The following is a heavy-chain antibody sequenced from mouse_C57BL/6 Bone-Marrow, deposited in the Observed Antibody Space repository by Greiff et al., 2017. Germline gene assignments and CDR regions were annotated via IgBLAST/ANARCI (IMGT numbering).Heavy chain of an antibody. Sequence: QVQLQQSGPELVKPGASVKLSCKASGYTFTSYDINWVKQRPGQGLEWIGWIYPRDGSTKYNEKFKGKATLTVDTSSSTAYMELRSLTSEDSAVYFCARRPRRDAMDYWGQGTSVTVSS. CDR3: ARRPRRDAMDY. J-gene: IGHJ4*01. CDR2: IYPRDGST. V-gene: IGHV1-85*01. CDR1: GYTFTSYD.